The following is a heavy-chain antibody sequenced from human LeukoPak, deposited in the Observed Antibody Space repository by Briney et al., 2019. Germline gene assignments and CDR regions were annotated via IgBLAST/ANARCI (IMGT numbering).Heavy chain of an antibody. CDR2: ISGSGDTT. CDR3: ARETGGFDY. CDR1: GFTFRSYA. J-gene: IGHJ4*02. V-gene: IGHV3-23*01. Sequence: PGGSLRLSCAASGFTFRSYAVTWVRQAPGKGLDWVSVISGSGDTTYYADSVKGRFTISRDNSKNTVSLQMHSLRGEDTAVYFCARETGGFDYWGQGTLVTVSS. D-gene: IGHD1-26*01.